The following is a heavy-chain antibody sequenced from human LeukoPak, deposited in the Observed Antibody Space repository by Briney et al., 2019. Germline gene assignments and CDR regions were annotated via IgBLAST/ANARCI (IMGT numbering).Heavy chain of an antibody. D-gene: IGHD2-21*01. CDR1: GYSSNTYW. J-gene: IGHJ4*02. CDR2: IYHGDSDT. CDR3: ARAYYCGGGGCKLEY. V-gene: IGHV5-51*01. Sequence: GEALKISCQGSGYSSNTYWIAWVRQMRGKGLGWMGIIYHGDSDTSYSPFFHGQITMSTTKSINTASLRWSSLKASDTAMYYCARAYYCGGGGCKLEYWGQGTLVTVSS.